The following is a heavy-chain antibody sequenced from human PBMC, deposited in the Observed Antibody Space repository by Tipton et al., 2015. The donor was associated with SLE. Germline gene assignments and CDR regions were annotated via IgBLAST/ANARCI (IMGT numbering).Heavy chain of an antibody. CDR3: ARSGDFQH. J-gene: IGHJ1*01. CDR1: GVSFSGYY. Sequence: TLSLTCAVYGVSFSGYYWSWIRQPPGKGLEWIGEINHSGSTNYNPSLKSRVTISVDTSKNQFSLKLSSVTAADTAVYYCARSGDFQHWGQGTLVTVSP. CDR2: INHSGST. V-gene: IGHV4-34*01.